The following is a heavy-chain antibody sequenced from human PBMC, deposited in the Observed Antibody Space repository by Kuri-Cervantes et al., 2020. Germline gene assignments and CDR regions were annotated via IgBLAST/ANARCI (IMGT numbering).Heavy chain of an antibody. V-gene: IGHV1-24*01. Sequence: ASVKVSCKVSGYTLTELSMHWVRQAPGKGLEWMGGLDPEDGETIYAQKFQGRVTMTEDTSTDTAYMELSSLRSEDTAVYYCASRSCRTTSCRLFGLDVWGPGTAVTVSS. CDR1: GYTLTELS. D-gene: IGHD2-2*01. CDR2: LDPEDGET. CDR3: ASRSCRTTSCRLFGLDV. J-gene: IGHJ6*02.